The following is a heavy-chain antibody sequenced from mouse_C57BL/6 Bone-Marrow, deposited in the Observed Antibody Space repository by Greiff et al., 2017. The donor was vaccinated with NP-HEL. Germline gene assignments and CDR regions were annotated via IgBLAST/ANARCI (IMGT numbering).Heavy chain of an antibody. CDR2: IYPGSGST. V-gene: IGHV1-55*01. Sequence: QVQLQQSGAELVKPGASVKMSCKASGYTFTSYWITWVKQRPGQGLEWIGDIYPGSGSTNYNEKFKSKATLTVDTSSSTAYMQLSSLTSEDSAVYYCARSGGSSLYFDYWGQGTTLTVSS. CDR3: ARSGGSSLYFDY. J-gene: IGHJ2*01. D-gene: IGHD1-1*01. CDR1: GYTFTSYW.